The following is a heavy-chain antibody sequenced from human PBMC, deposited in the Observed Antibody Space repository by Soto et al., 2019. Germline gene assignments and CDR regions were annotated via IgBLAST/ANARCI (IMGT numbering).Heavy chain of an antibody. V-gene: IGHV1-2*04. J-gene: IGHJ4*02. CDR2: INPNSGGT. CDR3: ASDYGDYVFDY. CDR1: GYTFTDYY. D-gene: IGHD4-17*01. Sequence: ASVKVSCKASGYTFTDYYMHWVRQAPGQGLEWMGWINPNSGGTKYAQKFQGWVTMTRDTSISTAYMELSRLRSEDTAVYYCASDYGDYVFDYWGQGTLVTVSS.